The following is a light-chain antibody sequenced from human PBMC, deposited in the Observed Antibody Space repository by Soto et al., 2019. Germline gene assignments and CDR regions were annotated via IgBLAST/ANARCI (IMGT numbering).Light chain of an antibody. CDR3: SSYSSSSTPYL. CDR1: SSDVGGYNY. V-gene: IGLV2-14*03. CDR2: DVS. Sequence: QSALTQPASVSGSPGQSITISCTGTSSDVGGYNYVSWYQQHPGKAPKLMTSDVSNRPSGVSNRFSGSKSGNTASLTISGLQAEDEADYYCSSYSSSSTPYLFGSGTKLTVL. J-gene: IGLJ1*01.